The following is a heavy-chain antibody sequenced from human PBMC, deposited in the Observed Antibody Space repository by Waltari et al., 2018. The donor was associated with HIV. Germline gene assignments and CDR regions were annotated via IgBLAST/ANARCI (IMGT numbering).Heavy chain of an antibody. D-gene: IGHD1-26*01. V-gene: IGHV3-21*02. Sequence: MQLVESGGGLVKPGGSRRLSCATSGFTLSTYTMTWVRQTPGTGLRLISPITSTSRSIFYSDSTKGRFIISRDNAQNSLSLQMTSLTAEDTAVYFCVADLGGSHDSWGQGTLVTVSS. CDR3: VADLGGSHDS. CDR2: ITSTSRSI. CDR1: GFTLSTYT. J-gene: IGHJ4*02.